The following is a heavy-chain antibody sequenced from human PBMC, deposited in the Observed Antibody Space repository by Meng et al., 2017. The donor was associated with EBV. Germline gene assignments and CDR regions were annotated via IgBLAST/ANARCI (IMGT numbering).Heavy chain of an antibody. V-gene: IGHV3-21*01. CDR3: ARDRTSNRFDY. J-gene: IGHJ4*02. CDR2: ISSTSIYI. Sequence: EVRLGGSRGRLFKPAESLRLSCAASGFTLRSYSMNWVRLAPGKGLEWVSSISSTSIYIYYADLVKGRFTISRDNAKNSLFLQMNSLRAEDTAVYYCARDRTSNRFDYWGQGTLVTVSS. D-gene: IGHD2-8*01. CDR1: GFTLRSYS.